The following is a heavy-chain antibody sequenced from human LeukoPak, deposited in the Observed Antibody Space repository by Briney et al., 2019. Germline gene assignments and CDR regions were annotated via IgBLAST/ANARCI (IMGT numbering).Heavy chain of an antibody. Sequence: GESLKISCKGSGYSFSSHWIGWVRQMPGKGLEWMGLIYPGDSDTRYNPSFQGQVTMSADKSISTAYLLWSSLKASDTAMYYCARGEIVGGSTSNFDYWGQGALVTVSS. CDR3: ARGEIVGGSTSNFDY. V-gene: IGHV5-51*01. J-gene: IGHJ4*02. CDR1: GYSFSSHW. D-gene: IGHD1-26*01. CDR2: IYPGDSDT.